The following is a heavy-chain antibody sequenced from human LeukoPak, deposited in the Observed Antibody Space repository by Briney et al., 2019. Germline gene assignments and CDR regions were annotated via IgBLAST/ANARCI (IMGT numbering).Heavy chain of an antibody. D-gene: IGHD1-26*01. CDR1: GFTFSSYV. J-gene: IGHJ4*02. CDR3: AKKGATTGDFDY. Sequence: GGSLRLSCAASGFTFSSYVMHWVRQAPGKGLEWVADISFDGSNKYYADSVKGRFTISRDNSKNTLYLQMNSLRPEDTAVYYCAKKGATTGDFDYWGQGTLVTVSS. CDR2: ISFDGSNK. V-gene: IGHV3-30-3*02.